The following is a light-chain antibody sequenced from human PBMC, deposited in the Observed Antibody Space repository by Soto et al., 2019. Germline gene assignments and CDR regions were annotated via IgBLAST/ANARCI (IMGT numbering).Light chain of an antibody. V-gene: IGKV3-15*01. CDR3: QQYNNWPPWT. J-gene: IGKJ1*01. CDR1: QSVSSN. CDR2: GAS. Sequence: ERVMTQSPATLSVSPGERATLSCRASQSVSSNLAWYQQKPGQAPRLLIYGASTRATGIPARFSGSGSGTEFPLTISRLQSEDFAVYYGQQYNNWPPWTFGQGTKVEIK.